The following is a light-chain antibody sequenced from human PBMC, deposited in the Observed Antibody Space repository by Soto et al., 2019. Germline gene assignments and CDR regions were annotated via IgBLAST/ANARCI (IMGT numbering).Light chain of an antibody. CDR1: HSVNSD. CDR3: QQYNNWPWT. Sequence: EIVMTQSPATLSVSPGERATLSCRASHSVNSDLAWYHQKPGQAPRLLISGASIRASGIPARFSGSGSGTEFTLTISSLQSGDFAVYYCQQYNNWPWTFGQGTKVDIK. J-gene: IGKJ1*01. V-gene: IGKV3-15*01. CDR2: GAS.